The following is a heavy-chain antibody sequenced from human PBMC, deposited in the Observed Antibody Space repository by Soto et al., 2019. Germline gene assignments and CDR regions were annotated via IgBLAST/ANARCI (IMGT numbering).Heavy chain of an antibody. CDR2: ISYDGSNK. CDR3: ARDRGSGYFDWLLLWC. D-gene: IGHD3-9*01. Sequence: GGSLRLSCAASGFTFSSYAMHWVRQAPGKGLEWVAVISYDGSNKYYADSVKGRFTISRDNSKNTLYLQMNSLRAEDTAVYYCARDRGSGYFDWLLLWCWGQGTLVTVS. J-gene: IGHJ4*02. V-gene: IGHV3-30-3*01. CDR1: GFTFSSYA.